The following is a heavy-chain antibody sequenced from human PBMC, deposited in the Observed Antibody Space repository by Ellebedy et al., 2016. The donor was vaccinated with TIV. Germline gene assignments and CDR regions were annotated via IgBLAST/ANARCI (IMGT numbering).Heavy chain of an antibody. V-gene: IGHV1-18*04. D-gene: IGHD6-19*01. J-gene: IGHJ4*02. CDR2: VSAQNGHT. CDR1: GYIFKKYG. Sequence: AASVKVSCKVSGYIFKKYGISWARQAPGQGLEWMGWVSAQNGHTNFAQKFQGRVLMTTDTSTNTAYMDLRSLRSDDTAIYYCARAVIEQWLVFDYWGQGTLVTVSS. CDR3: ARAVIEQWLVFDY.